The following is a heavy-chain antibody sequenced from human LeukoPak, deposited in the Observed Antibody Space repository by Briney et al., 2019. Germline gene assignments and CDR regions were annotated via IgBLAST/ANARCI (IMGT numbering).Heavy chain of an antibody. CDR2: INPNSGGT. J-gene: IGHJ4*02. CDR1: GYTFTGYF. D-gene: IGHD3-16*01. V-gene: IGHV1-2*02. Sequence: GASMKVSCKASGYTFTGYFIHWVRQAPGQGLEWMGWINPNSGGTNYAQKFQGRVTMTRDTSISTAYMELSRLRSDDTAVYYCARVGVLGERTYFDYWGQGTLVTVSS. CDR3: ARVGVLGERTYFDY.